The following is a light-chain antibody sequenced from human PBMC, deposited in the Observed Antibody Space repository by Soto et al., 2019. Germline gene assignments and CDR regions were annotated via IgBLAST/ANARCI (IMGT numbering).Light chain of an antibody. CDR2: DAS. CDR1: QSVSTY. CDR3: QHYNNWPFT. J-gene: IGKJ3*01. V-gene: IGKV3-11*01. Sequence: DIVLTQSPATLSLSPGERATLSCRASQSVSTYLAWYQQKPGQAPRLLIYDASNRATGIPDRFSGSGSGTGFTLTITSLQSEDFAVYYCQHYNNWPFTFGPGTKVDIK.